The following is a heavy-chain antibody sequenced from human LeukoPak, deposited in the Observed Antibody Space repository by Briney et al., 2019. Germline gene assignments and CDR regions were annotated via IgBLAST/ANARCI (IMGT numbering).Heavy chain of an antibody. V-gene: IGHV1-18*01. D-gene: IGHD2-2*01. CDR3: ARGYCSSATCRHFDY. Sequence: ASVKVSCTASGYAFTNYAISWVRQAPGQGLEWMGWISAYNGNTNYAQKLQGRVTMTADTSTTTAYMELRSLRSDDTAVYYCARGYCSSATCRHFDYWGQGALVTVSS. CDR1: GYAFTNYA. J-gene: IGHJ4*02. CDR2: ISAYNGNT.